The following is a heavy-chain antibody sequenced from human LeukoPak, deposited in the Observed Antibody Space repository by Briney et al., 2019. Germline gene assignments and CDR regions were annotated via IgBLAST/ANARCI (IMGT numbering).Heavy chain of an antibody. D-gene: IGHD3-22*01. Sequence: GSLRLSCAASGFTVSSNYMSWVRQAPGKGLEWVSVIYSGGSTYYADSVRGRFTISRDNSKNTLYLQMNSLRAEDTAVYYCARADYDSSGYYYYFDYWGQGTLVTVSS. V-gene: IGHV3-66*02. CDR2: IYSGGST. CDR3: ARADYDSSGYYYYFDY. J-gene: IGHJ4*02. CDR1: GFTVSSNY.